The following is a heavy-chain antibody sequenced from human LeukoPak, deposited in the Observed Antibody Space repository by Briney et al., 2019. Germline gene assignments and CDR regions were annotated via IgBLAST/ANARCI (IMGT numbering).Heavy chain of an antibody. CDR1: GVSISSYY. D-gene: IGHD3-3*01. V-gene: IGHV4-38-2*02. J-gene: IGHJ4*02. Sequence: SETLSLTCTVSGVSISSYYWSWIRQPPGKGLEWIGSIYHSGSTYYNPSLKSRVTISVDTSKNQFSLKLSSVTAADTAVYYCARTLTIFGVTANFDYWGQGTLVTVSS. CDR3: ARTLTIFGVTANFDY. CDR2: IYHSGST.